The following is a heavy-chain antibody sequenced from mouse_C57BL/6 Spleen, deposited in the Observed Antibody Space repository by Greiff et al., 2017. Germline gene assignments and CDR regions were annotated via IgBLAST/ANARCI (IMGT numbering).Heavy chain of an antibody. CDR3: ARDKGDSNPFDY. J-gene: IGHJ2*01. CDR2: ISDGGSYT. V-gene: IGHV5-4*01. D-gene: IGHD2-5*01. CDR1: GFTFSSYA. Sequence: EVQLQESGGGLVKPGGSLKLSCAASGFTFSSYAMSWVRQTPEKRLEWVATISDGGSYTYYPDNVKGRFTISRDNAKNNLYLQMSHLKSEDTAMYYCARDKGDSNPFDYWGQVTTLTVSS.